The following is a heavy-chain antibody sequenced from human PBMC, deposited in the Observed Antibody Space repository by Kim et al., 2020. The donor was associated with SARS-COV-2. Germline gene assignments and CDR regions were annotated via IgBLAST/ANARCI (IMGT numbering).Heavy chain of an antibody. CDR2: MSDGGVRT. Sequence: MSDGGVRTQYADSVKGRFTISRDNSKSTLCLQMNSLRAEDTAVYYCEASDYWGQGSLVTVSS. CDR3: EASDY. V-gene: IGHV3-23*01. J-gene: IGHJ4*02.